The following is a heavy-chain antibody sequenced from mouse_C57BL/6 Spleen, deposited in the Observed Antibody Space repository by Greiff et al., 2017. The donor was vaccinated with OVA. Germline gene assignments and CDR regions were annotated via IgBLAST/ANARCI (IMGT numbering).Heavy chain of an antibody. V-gene: IGHV1-64*01. Sequence: VQLQQPGAELVKPGASVKLSCKASGYTFTSYWMHWVKQRPGQGLEWIGMIHPNSGSTNYNEKFKSKATLTVDKSSSTAYMQLSSLTSEDSAVYYCASPNWDVDFDYWGQGTTLTVSS. CDR3: ASPNWDVDFDY. J-gene: IGHJ2*01. CDR1: GYTFTSYW. D-gene: IGHD4-1*01. CDR2: IHPNSGST.